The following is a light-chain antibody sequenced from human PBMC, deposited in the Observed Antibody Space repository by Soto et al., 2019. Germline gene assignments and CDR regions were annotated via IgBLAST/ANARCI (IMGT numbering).Light chain of an antibody. J-gene: IGLJ2*01. V-gene: IGLV2-14*01. CDR3: SSYTSSSTQVV. CDR1: SSDVGGYNY. Sequence: QSALTQPASVSGSPGQSITISCTGTSSDVGGYNYVSWYQQHPGKAPKLMIYDVSNRPSGVSNHFSGSKSGNTASLTISGLQAEDEADYYCSSYTSSSTQVVFGGGTKRTVL. CDR2: DVS.